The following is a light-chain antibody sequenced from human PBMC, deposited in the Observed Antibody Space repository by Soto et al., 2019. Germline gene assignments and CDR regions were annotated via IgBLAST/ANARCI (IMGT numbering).Light chain of an antibody. CDR3: SSNTSSTFYV. J-gene: IGLJ1*01. CDR2: TVN. Sequence: QSALTQPASVSGSPGQSITISCTGTSSDVGGYKYVSWYQQHPGKAPKLLIYTVNNRPSGVSNRFSGSKSGNTASLTISGLKAEEEADYYCSSNTSSTFYVFEPGTKVPAL. V-gene: IGLV2-14*03. CDR1: SSDVGGYKY.